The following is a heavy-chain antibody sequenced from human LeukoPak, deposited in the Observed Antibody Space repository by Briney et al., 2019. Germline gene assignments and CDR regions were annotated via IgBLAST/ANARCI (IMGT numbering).Heavy chain of an antibody. CDR3: VRADSRGIAAAPDF. Sequence: ASVKVSCKASGYTFTSYGISWVRQAPGQGLEWMGWISAYNGNTNYAQKLQGRVTMTTDTSTSTAYMELRSLRSDDTAVYYCVRADSRGIAAAPDFWGQGTLVTVSS. D-gene: IGHD6-13*01. CDR1: GYTFTSYG. V-gene: IGHV1-18*01. CDR2: ISAYNGNT. J-gene: IGHJ4*02.